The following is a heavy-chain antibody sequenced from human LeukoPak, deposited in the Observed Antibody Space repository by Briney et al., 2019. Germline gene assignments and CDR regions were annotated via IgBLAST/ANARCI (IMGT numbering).Heavy chain of an antibody. J-gene: IGHJ4*02. CDR1: GYTFTSYA. CDR3: ARDEWDSGYDPPFDY. Sequence: ASVKVSCKASGYTFTSYAMNWVRQAPGQGLEWMGWINTNTGNPTYAQGFTGRFVFSLDTSVSTAYLQISSLKAEDTAVYYCARDEWDSGYDPPFDYWGQGTLVTVFS. D-gene: IGHD5-12*01. V-gene: IGHV7-4-1*02. CDR2: INTNTGNP.